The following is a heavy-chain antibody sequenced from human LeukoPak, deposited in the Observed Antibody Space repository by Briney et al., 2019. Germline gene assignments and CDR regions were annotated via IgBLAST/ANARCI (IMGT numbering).Heavy chain of an antibody. CDR3: ARGPRYAYDSSALVLDF. CDR1: GYTFNNYG. D-gene: IGHD3-22*01. J-gene: IGHJ4*02. V-gene: IGHV1-18*01. Sequence: GASVTVSFKASGYTFNNYGVTWVRQAPGQGLEWMGRISAYNGNANYARNLQDRVTMTTDTSTSTAYMEPRRLRPSDTAVYYCARGPRYAYDSSALVLDFWGQGTLVSVSS. CDR2: ISAYNGNA.